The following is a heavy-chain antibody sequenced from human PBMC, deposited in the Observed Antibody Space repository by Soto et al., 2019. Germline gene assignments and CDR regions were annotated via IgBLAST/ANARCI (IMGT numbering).Heavy chain of an antibody. Sequence: VHLVESGGGVVQPGSSLRLSCAASEFTFRIFAMHWLRQSPGKGLEWVAVISYEGSRKADSVKGRFTVSRDNSWNTLYLQMNSLRAEDTAIYYCARGDREDIEEVVGVRPGEYSMDVWGQGTTVTVSS. CDR1: EFTFRIFA. CDR2: ISYEGSRK. CDR3: ARGDREDIEEVVGVRPGEYSMDV. J-gene: IGHJ6*02. D-gene: IGHD1-26*01. V-gene: IGHV3-30-3*01.